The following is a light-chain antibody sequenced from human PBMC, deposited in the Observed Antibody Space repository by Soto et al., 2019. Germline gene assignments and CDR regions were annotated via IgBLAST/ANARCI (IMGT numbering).Light chain of an antibody. J-gene: IGKJ4*01. Sequence: DIQVTQSPSFLSASVGDRVNITCRASQGIATFLAWYQQRPREAPKLLIYGASTLQSGVPSRFSGSGSGTDFTLTISSLQPEDFASYYCQQVNSYPLTFGGGTKVDIK. CDR2: GAS. V-gene: IGKV1-9*01. CDR3: QQVNSYPLT. CDR1: QGIATF.